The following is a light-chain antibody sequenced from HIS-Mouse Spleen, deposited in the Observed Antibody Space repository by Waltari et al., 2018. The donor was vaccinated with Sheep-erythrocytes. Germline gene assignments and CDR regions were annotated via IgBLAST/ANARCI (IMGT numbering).Light chain of an antibody. Sequence: DIQMTQSPSSLSASVGDRVTITCRASQSISSYLNWYQQKPGKAPKLLIYAASSLQSGVPSRFRGSGSGTDSTLTISSLQPEDFATYYCRQSYSTPRTFGQGTKVEIK. V-gene: IGKV1-39*01. J-gene: IGKJ1*01. CDR1: QSISSY. CDR3: RQSYSTPRT. CDR2: AAS.